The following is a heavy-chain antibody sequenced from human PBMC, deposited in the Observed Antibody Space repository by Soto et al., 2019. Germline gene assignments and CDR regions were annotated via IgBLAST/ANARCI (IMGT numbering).Heavy chain of an antibody. Sequence: EVQLVESGGDLVQPGGSLRLSCAASGFTFSSHWMHLVRQVPGKGLVWVSRINSEGDSTHYADAVKGRFTISRDNAKNALYLQMNILSGDDTAVYDCVRGGNTVTYDLSSWGQGTLVTVSS. V-gene: IGHV3-74*01. CDR3: VRGGNTVTYDLSS. CDR1: GFTFSSHW. J-gene: IGHJ5*02. D-gene: IGHD4-17*01. CDR2: INSEGDST.